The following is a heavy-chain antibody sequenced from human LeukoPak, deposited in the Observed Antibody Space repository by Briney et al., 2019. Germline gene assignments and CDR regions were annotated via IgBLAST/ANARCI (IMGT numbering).Heavy chain of an antibody. CDR2: IYYSGST. V-gene: IGHV4-39*01. Sequence: PSETLSLTCTVPGGSISSYYWGWIRQPPGKGLEWIGSIYYSGSTYYNPSLKSRVTISVDTSKNQFSLKLSSVTAADTAVYYCARGFSGYDILTGYYPLDYWGQGTLVTVSS. D-gene: IGHD3-9*01. CDR1: GGSISSYY. CDR3: ARGFSGYDILTGYYPLDY. J-gene: IGHJ4*02.